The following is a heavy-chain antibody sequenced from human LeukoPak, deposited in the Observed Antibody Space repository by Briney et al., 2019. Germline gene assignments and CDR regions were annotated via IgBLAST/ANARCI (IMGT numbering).Heavy chain of an antibody. Sequence: ASVKVSCKASGYTFTSYDINWVRQATGQGLEWMGWMNPNSGNTGYAQKFQGRVTMTRNTSISTVYMELSSLRSEDTAVYYCARSVRSGGSCFDYWGQGTLVTVSS. CDR1: GYTFTSYD. J-gene: IGHJ4*02. CDR3: ARSVRSGGSCFDY. D-gene: IGHD2-15*01. CDR2: MNPNSGNT. V-gene: IGHV1-8*01.